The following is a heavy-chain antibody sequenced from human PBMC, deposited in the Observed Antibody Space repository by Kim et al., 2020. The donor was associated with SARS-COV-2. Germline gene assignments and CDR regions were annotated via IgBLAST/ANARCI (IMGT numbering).Heavy chain of an antibody. V-gene: IGHV3-20*04. CDR2: INWNGGST. CDR1: GFTFDDYG. J-gene: IGHJ3*02. D-gene: IGHD3-22*01. Sequence: GGSLRLSCAASGFTFDDYGMSWVRQAPGKGLEWVSGINWNGGSTGYADSVKGRFTISSDNAKNSLYLQMNRLRAEDTALYYCARRRFDRSTWATPLDAFDIWGQGTMVTVSS. CDR3: ARRRFDRSTWATPLDAFDI.